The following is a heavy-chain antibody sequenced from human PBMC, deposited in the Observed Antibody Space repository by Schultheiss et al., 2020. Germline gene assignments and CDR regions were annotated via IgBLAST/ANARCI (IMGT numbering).Heavy chain of an antibody. J-gene: IGHJ6*02. D-gene: IGHD3-10*01. Sequence: SETLSLTCTVSGGSISSYYWSWIRQPPGKGLEWIGYIYYSGSTNYNPSLKTRATISLDTSRSQFSLRLSSVTAADTAVYYCASSLEGGSGSYYYYYYGMDVWGQGTTVTVSS. CDR1: GGSISSYY. CDR3: ASSLEGGSGSYYYYYYGMDV. CDR2: IYYSGST. V-gene: IGHV4-59*01.